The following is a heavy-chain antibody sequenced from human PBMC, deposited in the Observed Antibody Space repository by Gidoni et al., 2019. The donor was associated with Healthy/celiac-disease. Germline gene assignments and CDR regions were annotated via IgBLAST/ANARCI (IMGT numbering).Heavy chain of an antibody. V-gene: IGHV3-7*01. Sequence: EVQLVESGGGLVQPGGSLRLSCAASGFPFSSYWMSWVRQAPGKGLEWVANIKQDGSEKYYVDSVKGRFTISRDNAKNSLYLQMNSLRAEDTAVYYCARDLGCGGDCYSQYWGQGTLVTVSS. CDR1: GFPFSSYW. CDR3: ARDLGCGGDCYSQY. J-gene: IGHJ4*02. CDR2: IKQDGSEK. D-gene: IGHD2-21*01.